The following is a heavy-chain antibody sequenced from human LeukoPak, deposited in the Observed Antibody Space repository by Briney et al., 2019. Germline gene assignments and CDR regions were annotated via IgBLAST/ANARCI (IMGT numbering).Heavy chain of an antibody. CDR2: MNPKSGNT. CDR1: GYTFTSYD. V-gene: IGHV1-8*03. Sequence: ASVKVSCKASGYTFTSYDINWVRQVTGQGLEWMGWMNPKSGNTGYAQKFQGRVTITRNTSISTAYMEVSSLRYEDTAVYYCARADYYDSSGYCFDYWGQGTLVTVSS. CDR3: ARADYYDSSGYCFDY. J-gene: IGHJ4*02. D-gene: IGHD3-22*01.